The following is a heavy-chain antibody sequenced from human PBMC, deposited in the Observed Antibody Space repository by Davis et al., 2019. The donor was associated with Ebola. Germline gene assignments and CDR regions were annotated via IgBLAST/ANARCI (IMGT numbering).Heavy chain of an antibody. CDR1: GFTFSSYG. D-gene: IGHD5-12*01. CDR2: ISGTRGST. V-gene: IGHV3-23*01. Sequence: PGGSLRLSCAASGFTFSSYGMSWVRQAPGKGLEWVSAISGTRGSTHYADSVKGRFTISRDNAKNTLSLQMNSLRVEDTAVYYCVRDSGYYSHDYWGHGTLVTVST. CDR3: VRDSGYYSHDY. J-gene: IGHJ4*01.